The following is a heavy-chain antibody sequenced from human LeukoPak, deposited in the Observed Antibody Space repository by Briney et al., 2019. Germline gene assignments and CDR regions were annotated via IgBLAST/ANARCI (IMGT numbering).Heavy chain of an antibody. Sequence: ASVKVSCKASGYTFTGYYMHWVRQAPGQGLEWMGWINPNSGGTNYAQKFQGRVTMTRNTSISTAYMELSSLRSEDTAVYYCARGLVAASTDYYGMDVWGQGTTVTVSS. V-gene: IGHV1-2*02. J-gene: IGHJ6*02. D-gene: IGHD6-19*01. CDR1: GYTFTGYY. CDR2: INPNSGGT. CDR3: ARGLVAASTDYYGMDV.